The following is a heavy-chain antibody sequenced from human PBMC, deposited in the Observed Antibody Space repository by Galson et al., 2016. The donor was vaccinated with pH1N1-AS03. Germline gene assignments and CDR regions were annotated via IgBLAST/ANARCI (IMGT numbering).Heavy chain of an antibody. V-gene: IGHV4-59*08. Sequence: ETLSLTCTVSGGSITKYYWTWIRQPPGKRLEWIANIYYTGRTQYNPSLKSRATISADTSKNQCSLKLRSVTAADTAVYYCGRHLRSSYSMDVWGQGTTVTVSS. J-gene: IGHJ6*03. CDR3: GRHLRSSYSMDV. CDR2: IYYTGRT. CDR1: GGSITKYY. D-gene: IGHD3-16*02.